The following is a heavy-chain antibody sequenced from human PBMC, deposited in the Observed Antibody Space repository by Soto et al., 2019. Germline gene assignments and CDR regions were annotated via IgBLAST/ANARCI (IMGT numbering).Heavy chain of an antibody. CDR2: INHSGST. V-gene: IGHV4-34*01. J-gene: IGHJ4*02. D-gene: IGHD7-27*01. Sequence: SETLSLTCAVYGGSFSGYYWSWIRQPPGKGLEWIGEINHSGSTNYNPSLKSRVAISVDTSKNQFSLKLSSVTAADTAVYYCARDQALAPTVWGYWGQGIQVTVSS. CDR1: GGSFSGYY. CDR3: ARDQALAPTVWGY.